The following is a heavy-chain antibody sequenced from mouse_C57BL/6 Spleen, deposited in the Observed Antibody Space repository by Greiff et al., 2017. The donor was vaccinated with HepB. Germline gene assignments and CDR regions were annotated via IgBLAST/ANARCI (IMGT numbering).Heavy chain of an antibody. D-gene: IGHD1-1*01. CDR2: IAPEDGEN. Sequence: EVQLQESGAELVKPGASVKLSFTASGFNIKDYYMHWVKQRTEKGLEWIGRIAPEDGENKNAPKFQGKATITADTSSNTAYLQLSSLTSEDTAVYYCARVVAYYFDYWGQGTTLTVSS. J-gene: IGHJ2*01. CDR1: GFNIKDYY. V-gene: IGHV14-2*01. CDR3: ARVVAYYFDY.